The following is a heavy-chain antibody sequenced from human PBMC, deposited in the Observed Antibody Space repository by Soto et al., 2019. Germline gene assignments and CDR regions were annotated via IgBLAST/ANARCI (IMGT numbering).Heavy chain of an antibody. D-gene: IGHD6-13*01. CDR3: ARDQTVITTAGGGRIDH. Sequence: QVQLVESGGGVVQPGRSLRLSCAASGFTFSTHAMHWVRQAPGKGLECVAIVSFAGSNKYYADSVKGRFTISRDNSKNPLYLQMSALTPEDTAGYYCARDQTVITTAGGGRIDHWGQGTLVTVSS. J-gene: IGHJ4*02. CDR2: VSFAGSNK. CDR1: GFTFSTHA. V-gene: IGHV3-30-3*01.